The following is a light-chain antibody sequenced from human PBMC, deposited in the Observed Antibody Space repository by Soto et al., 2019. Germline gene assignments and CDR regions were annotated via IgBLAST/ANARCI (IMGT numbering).Light chain of an antibody. Sequence: DIQMTQSPSTLSASVGDRVTITCRASQSIGRWLAWYQQKPEKAPKLLIYQASSLESGVPSRFSGSGSGTEFALTISSLQPDDFATYYCQHYDNYLLTFGGGTKVEIK. CDR3: QHYDNYLLT. J-gene: IGKJ4*01. CDR1: QSIGRW. V-gene: IGKV1-5*03. CDR2: QAS.